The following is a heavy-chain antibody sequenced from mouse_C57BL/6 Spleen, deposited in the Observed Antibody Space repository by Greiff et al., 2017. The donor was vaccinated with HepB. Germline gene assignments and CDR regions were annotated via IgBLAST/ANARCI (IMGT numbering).Heavy chain of an antibody. J-gene: IGHJ4*01. D-gene: IGHD2-4*01. V-gene: IGHV3-6*01. CDR2: ISYDGSN. Sequence: EVKVEESGPGLVKPSQSLSLTCSVTGYSITSGYYWNWIRQFPGNKLEWMGYISYDGSNNYNPSLKNRIPITRDTSKNQFFLKLNSVTTEDTATYYCARAHYDYDGYAMDYWGQGTSVTVSS. CDR1: GYSITSGYY. CDR3: ARAHYDYDGYAMDY.